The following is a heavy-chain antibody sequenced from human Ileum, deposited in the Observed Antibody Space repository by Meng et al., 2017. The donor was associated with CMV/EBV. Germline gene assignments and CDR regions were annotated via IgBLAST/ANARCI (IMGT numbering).Heavy chain of an antibody. V-gene: IGHV3-74*03. CDR1: GFTFSYYW. D-gene: IGHD1-14*01. Sequence: EVQLVEAGVGLVRPGGSLRLSCADSGFTFSYYWMHWVRQAPGEGPVWVSRIDTDGTVTSYAESVRGRFTISRDNSKNTLYLQMNDLGAGDSGVYYCVRDLVGNRDSWGHGTLVTVSS. CDR2: IDTDGTVT. CDR3: VRDLVGNRDS. J-gene: IGHJ5*01.